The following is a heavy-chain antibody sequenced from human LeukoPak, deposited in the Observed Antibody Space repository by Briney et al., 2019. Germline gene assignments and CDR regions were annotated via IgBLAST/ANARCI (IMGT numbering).Heavy chain of an antibody. D-gene: IGHD3-22*01. V-gene: IGHV1-24*01. J-gene: IGHJ5*02. CDR1: GYTLTELS. CDR3: ARDLQFGYQNWFDP. Sequence: ASVKVSCKVSGYTLTELSMHWVRQAPGKGLEWMGGFDPEDGETIYAQKFQGRVTMTEDTSTDTAYMELSSLRSEDTAVYYCARDLQFGYQNWFDPWGQGTLVTVSS. CDR2: FDPEDGET.